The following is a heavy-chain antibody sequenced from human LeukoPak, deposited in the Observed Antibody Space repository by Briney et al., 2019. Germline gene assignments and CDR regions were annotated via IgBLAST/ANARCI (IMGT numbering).Heavy chain of an antibody. Sequence: SETLSLTCTVSGGSISSGGFYWSWIRQHPGKGLEWIGYISYSGTTYYNPSLKSRVAISVDTSKNLFSLKLSSVTAADTAVYYCANYGPGSYRFDPWGQGTLVTVSS. D-gene: IGHD3-10*01. CDR2: ISYSGTT. J-gene: IGHJ5*02. CDR1: GGSISSGGFY. CDR3: ANYGPGSYRFDP. V-gene: IGHV4-31*03.